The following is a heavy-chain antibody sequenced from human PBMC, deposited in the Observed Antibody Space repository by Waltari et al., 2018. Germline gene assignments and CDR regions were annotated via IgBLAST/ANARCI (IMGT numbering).Heavy chain of an antibody. V-gene: IGHV4-34*01. J-gene: IGHJ4*02. CDR3: ATSSRQSRDY. CDR1: GGSFSGYY. Sequence: QVQLQQWGAGLLKPSETLSLTCAVHGGSFSGYYCSWIRQPPGKGLEWIGEINHSGSTNYNPSLKSRVTISVDTSKNQFSLKLTSVTAADTAVYYCATSSRQSRDYWGQGTLVTVSS. CDR2: INHSGST.